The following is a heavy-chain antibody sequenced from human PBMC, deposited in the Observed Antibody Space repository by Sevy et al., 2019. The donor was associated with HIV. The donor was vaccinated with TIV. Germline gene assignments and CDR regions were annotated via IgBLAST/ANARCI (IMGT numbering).Heavy chain of an antibody. CDR3: ARFVPPYITGTNPDWFDP. J-gene: IGHJ5*02. CDR1: GGSISSYY. CDR2: IYYSGST. Sequence: SETLSLTCTVSGGSISSYYWSWIRQPPGKGLEWIGYIYYSGSTNYNPSLKSRVTISVDTSKNQFSLKLSSVTAADTAVYYCARFVPPYITGTNPDWFDPWGQGTLVTVSS. V-gene: IGHV4-59*01. D-gene: IGHD1-7*01.